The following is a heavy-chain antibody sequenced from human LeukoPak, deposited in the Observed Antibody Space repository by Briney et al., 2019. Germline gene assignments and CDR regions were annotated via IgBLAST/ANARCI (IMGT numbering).Heavy chain of an antibody. J-gene: IGHJ4*02. CDR2: IKQDGSER. D-gene: IGHD3-3*01. Sequence: PGGSLRLSCAASGFTFSSYWMSWVCQAPGKGLEWVANIKQDGSERYYVDSVKGRFTISRDNAKNSLYLQMNSLRGEDTAVYYRAREVDFWSGYVGYWGQGTLVTVSS. CDR1: GFTFSSYW. V-gene: IGHV3-7*01. CDR3: AREVDFWSGYVGY.